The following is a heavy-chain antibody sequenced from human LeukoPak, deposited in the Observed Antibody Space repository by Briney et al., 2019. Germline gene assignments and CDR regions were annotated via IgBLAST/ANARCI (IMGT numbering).Heavy chain of an antibody. CDR3: ARGGNSALSFDY. D-gene: IGHD4-23*01. Sequence: SETLSLTCAVYGGSFSGYYWSWIRQPPGKGLEWIGEINHSGSTNYNPSLKSRVTISVDTSKNQFSLKLSSVTAADTAVYYCARGGNSALSFDYWGQGTLVTVSS. V-gene: IGHV4-34*01. CDR1: GGSFSGYY. J-gene: IGHJ4*02. CDR2: INHSGST.